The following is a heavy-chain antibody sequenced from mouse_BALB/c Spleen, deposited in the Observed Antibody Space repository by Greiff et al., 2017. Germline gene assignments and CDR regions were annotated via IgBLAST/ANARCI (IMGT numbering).Heavy chain of an antibody. J-gene: IGHJ3*01. V-gene: IGHV7-3*02. CDR3: ARDMGYATWFAY. Sequence: EVMLVESGGGLVQPGGSLRLSCATSGFTFTDYYMSWVRQPPGKALEWLGFIRNKANGYTTEYSASVKGRFTISRDNSQSILYLQMNTLRAEDSATYYCARDMGYATWFAYWGQGTLVTVSA. CDR1: GFTFTDYY. D-gene: IGHD2-14*01. CDR2: IRNKANGYTT.